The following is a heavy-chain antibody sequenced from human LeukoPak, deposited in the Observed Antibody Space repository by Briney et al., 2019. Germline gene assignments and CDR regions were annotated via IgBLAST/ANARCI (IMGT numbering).Heavy chain of an antibody. Sequence: ASVKVSCKASGYTFTGYYMHWVRQAPGQGLEWMGWINPNSGSTNYAQKFQGRVTMTRDTSISTACMELSRLRSDDTAVYYCARDKVGGGSYSAGNDYWGQGTLVTVSS. J-gene: IGHJ4*02. CDR3: ARDKVGGGSYSAGNDY. CDR2: INPNSGST. D-gene: IGHD1-26*01. V-gene: IGHV1-2*02. CDR1: GYTFTGYY.